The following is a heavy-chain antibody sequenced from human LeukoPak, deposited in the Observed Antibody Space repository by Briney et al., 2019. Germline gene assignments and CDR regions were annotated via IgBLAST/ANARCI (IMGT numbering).Heavy chain of an antibody. D-gene: IGHD3-16*02. J-gene: IGHJ6*03. V-gene: IGHV1-2*02. Sequence: ASVKVSCKASGYTFTGYYMHWVRQAPGQGLEWMGWINPNSGGTNYAQKFQGRVTMTRDTSISTAYMELSRLRSDDTAVYYCARLLEGMITFGGVIVTNYYYYMDVWGKGTTVTVSS. CDR2: INPNSGGT. CDR1: GYTFTGYY. CDR3: ARLLEGMITFGGVIVTNYYYYMDV.